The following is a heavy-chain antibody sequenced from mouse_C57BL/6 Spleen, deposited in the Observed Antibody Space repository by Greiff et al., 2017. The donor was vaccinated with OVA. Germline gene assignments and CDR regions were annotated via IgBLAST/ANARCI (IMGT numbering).Heavy chain of an antibody. J-gene: IGHJ2*01. Sequence: VQRVESGAELVKPGASVKMSCKASGYTFTSYWITWVKQRPGQGLEWIGDIYPGSGSTNYNEKFKSKATLTVDTSSSTAYMQLSSLTSEDSAVYYCARSSTTVVLDYWGQGTTLTVSS. V-gene: IGHV1-55*01. CDR2: IYPGSGST. D-gene: IGHD1-1*01. CDR1: GYTFTSYW. CDR3: ARSSTTVVLDY.